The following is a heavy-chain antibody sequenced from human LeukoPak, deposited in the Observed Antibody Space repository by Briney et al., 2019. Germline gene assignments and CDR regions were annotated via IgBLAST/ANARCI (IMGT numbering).Heavy chain of an antibody. J-gene: IGHJ4*02. D-gene: IGHD3-16*01. CDR3: TRGGSYGDF. CDR1: GFTFSSYW. Sequence: PGGSLRLSCAASGFTFSSYWMSWVRQAPGKGLEWVANIKQDGSEKYYVDSVKGRFTISRDNTKNTLYLQMSSLIAADTAVYYCTRGGSYGDFWGQGTLVTVSS. CDR2: IKQDGSEK. V-gene: IGHV3-7*04.